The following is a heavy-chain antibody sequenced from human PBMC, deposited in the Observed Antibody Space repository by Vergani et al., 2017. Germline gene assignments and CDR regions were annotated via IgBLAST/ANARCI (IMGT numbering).Heavy chain of an antibody. CDR2: IYSGGST. D-gene: IGHD4-23*01. CDR1: GFTFSSYA. CDR3: ARDRGDGDGGPKERYYYYYYGMDV. V-gene: IGHV3-NL1*01. Sequence: QVQLVESGGGVVQPGRSLRLSCAASGFTFSSYAMHWVRQAPGKGLEWVSVIYSGGSTYYADSVKGRFTISRDNSKNTRYLQMNSLRAEDTAVYYCARDRGDGDGGPKERYYYYYYGMDVGGEGSTVTVS. J-gene: IGHJ6*02.